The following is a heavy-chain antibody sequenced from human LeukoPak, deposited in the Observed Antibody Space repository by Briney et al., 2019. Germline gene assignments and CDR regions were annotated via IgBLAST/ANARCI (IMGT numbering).Heavy chain of an antibody. CDR1: GGSISSSSYY. D-gene: IGHD3-10*01. V-gene: IGHV4-39*07. CDR3: ARDRFRAKGYYYGTDV. J-gene: IGHJ6*02. CDR2: IYYSGST. Sequence: SETLSLTCTVSGGSISSSSYYWGWIRQPPGKGLEWIGSIYYSGSTYYNPSLKSRVTISVDTSKNQFSLKLSSVTAADTAVYYCARDRFRAKGYYYGTDVWGQGTTVTVSS.